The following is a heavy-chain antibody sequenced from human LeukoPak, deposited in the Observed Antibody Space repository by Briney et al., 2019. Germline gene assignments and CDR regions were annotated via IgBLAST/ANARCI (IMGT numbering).Heavy chain of an antibody. CDR3: ARDLGYNWFDP. V-gene: IGHV4-59*01. Sequence: SETLSLTCTVSGGSISIYYWNWIRQPPGKGLEWIGYIYYSGSTNYNPSLKSRVTISVDTSKNQFSLKLSSVTATDTAVYYCARDLGYNWFDPWGQGTLVTVSS. J-gene: IGHJ5*02. CDR2: IYYSGST. CDR1: GGSISIYY.